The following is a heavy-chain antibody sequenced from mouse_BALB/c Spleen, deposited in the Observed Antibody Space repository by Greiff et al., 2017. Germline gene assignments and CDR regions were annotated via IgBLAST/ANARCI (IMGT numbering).Heavy chain of an antibody. Sequence: VQLKESGPGLVKPSQSLSLTCTVTGYSITSDYAWNWIRQFPGNKLEWMGYISYSGSTSYNPSLKSRISITRDTSKNQFFLQLNSVTTEDTATYYCARGYGNYWYFDVWGAGTTVTVSS. V-gene: IGHV3-2*02. J-gene: IGHJ1*01. CDR2: ISYSGST. CDR3: ARGYGNYWYFDV. CDR1: GYSITSDYA. D-gene: IGHD2-10*02.